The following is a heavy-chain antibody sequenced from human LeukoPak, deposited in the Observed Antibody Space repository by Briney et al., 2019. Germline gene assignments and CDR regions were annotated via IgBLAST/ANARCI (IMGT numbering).Heavy chain of an antibody. CDR3: ARTYGSGSYYKSPLAAYYYYMDV. J-gene: IGHJ6*03. CDR2: IYTSGST. CDR1: GGSISSYY. Sequence: SETLSLTCTVSGGSISSYYWSWIRQPAGKGLEWIGRIYTSGSTNYNPSLKSRVTMSVDTSKNQFSLKLSSVTAADTAVYYCARTYGSGSYYKSPLAAYYYYMDVWGKGTTVTVSS. D-gene: IGHD3-10*01. V-gene: IGHV4-4*07.